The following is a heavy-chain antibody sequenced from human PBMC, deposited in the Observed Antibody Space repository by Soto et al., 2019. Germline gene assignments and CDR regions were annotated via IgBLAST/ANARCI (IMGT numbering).Heavy chain of an antibody. CDR3: ASTPAATMVREYAFDI. Sequence: QVQLVQSGAEVKKPGASVKVSCKASGYTFTSYGISWVRQAPGQGLEWMGWISAYNGNTNYAQKLQGRVTMTTDTSTSTAYMELTSLRSDDTAVYYCASTPAATMVREYAFDIWGQGTMVTVSS. J-gene: IGHJ3*02. CDR2: ISAYNGNT. V-gene: IGHV1-18*01. CDR1: GYTFTSYG. D-gene: IGHD3-10*01.